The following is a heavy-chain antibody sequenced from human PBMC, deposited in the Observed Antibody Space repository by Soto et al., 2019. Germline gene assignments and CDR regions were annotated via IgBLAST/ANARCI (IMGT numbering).Heavy chain of an antibody. CDR2: IYWNDDR. CDR1: GCSLSTTGEG. J-gene: IGHJ4*02. CDR3: AHRSSLTLFGNSGYIFDH. V-gene: IGHV2-5*01. Sequence: CGPTLGKPTQNLPLTCAFSGCSLSTTGEGVAWTRQSTARALEWLALIYWNDDRRYGPSLKSRLTVTSDTSKDQVVLTLTKMDPVDSGTYFCAHRSSLTLFGNSGYIFDHWGQGTTVTVYS. D-gene: IGHD3-22*01.